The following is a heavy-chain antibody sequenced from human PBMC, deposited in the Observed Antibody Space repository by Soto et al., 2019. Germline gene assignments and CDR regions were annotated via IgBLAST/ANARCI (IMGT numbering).Heavy chain of an antibody. D-gene: IGHD3-16*01. J-gene: IGHJ3*02. CDR3: ARFLGDRLPHDAFDI. Sequence: GGSLRLSCAASGFTFSSYWMSWVRQAPGKGLEWVANIKQDGSEKYYVDSVKGRFTISRDNAKNSLYLQMNSLRAEDTAVYYCARFLGDRLPHDAFDIWGQGTMVTVSS. CDR1: GFTFSSYW. V-gene: IGHV3-7*03. CDR2: IKQDGSEK.